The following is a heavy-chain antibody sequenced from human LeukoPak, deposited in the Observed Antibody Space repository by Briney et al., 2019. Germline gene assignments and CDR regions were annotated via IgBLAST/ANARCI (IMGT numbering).Heavy chain of an antibody. J-gene: IGHJ3*01. Sequence: GASVKVSCKASGYTFTGYYMHWVRQAPGQGLEWMGWINPNSGGTNYAQKFQGWVTMTRDTSISTAYMELSRLRSDDTAVYYCASKGDGSCDSSLCQGAFDFWGQGSVVTVSS. V-gene: IGHV1-2*04. D-gene: IGHD2-21*01. CDR1: GYTFTGYY. CDR3: ASKGDGSCDSSLCQGAFDF. CDR2: INPNSGGT.